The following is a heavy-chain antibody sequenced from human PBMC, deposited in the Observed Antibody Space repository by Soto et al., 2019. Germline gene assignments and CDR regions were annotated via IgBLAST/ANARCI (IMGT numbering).Heavy chain of an antibody. CDR3: AREVGHGWFDP. V-gene: IGHV1-46*01. Sequence: ASVKVSCKASGYTFTSYYMHWVRQAPGQGLEWMGIINPSGGSTSYAQKFQGRVTMTRDTSTSTVYMELNSLRAEDTAVYYCAREVGHGWFDPWGQGTLVTVSS. CDR2: INPSGGST. J-gene: IGHJ5*02. CDR1: GYTFTSYY.